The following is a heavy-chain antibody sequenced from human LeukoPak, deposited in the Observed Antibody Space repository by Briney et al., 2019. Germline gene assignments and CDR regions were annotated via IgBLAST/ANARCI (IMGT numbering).Heavy chain of an antibody. Sequence: PGGSLRLSCSASGFTFSNYAMNWFRQAPGKGLEYVSVIGPNEGDAYYADSVKGRFTISRDNSKNTLYLQMSSLRAEDTAVYYCAKGRPTTLGYCGRSICADWYFDLWGRGTLLSVSS. CDR1: GFTFSNYA. D-gene: IGHD2-2*01. CDR2: IGPNEGDA. V-gene: IGHV3-64D*06. J-gene: IGHJ2*01. CDR3: AKGRPTTLGYCGRSICADWYFDL.